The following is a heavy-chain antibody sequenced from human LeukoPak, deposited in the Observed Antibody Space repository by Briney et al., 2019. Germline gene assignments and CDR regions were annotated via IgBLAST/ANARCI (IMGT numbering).Heavy chain of an antibody. CDR1: GFTFSDYF. V-gene: IGHV3-11*04. D-gene: IGHD4-23*01. CDR3: ARDTGVGYFDY. Sequence: GGSLRLSCAASGFTFSDYFMSWIRQAPGKGLEWVSYSSSSGSTINYADSVKGRFTISRDNAKNSLYLQMNSLRAEDTDVYYCARDTGVGYFDYWGQGTLVTVSS. J-gene: IGHJ4*02. CDR2: SSSSGSTI.